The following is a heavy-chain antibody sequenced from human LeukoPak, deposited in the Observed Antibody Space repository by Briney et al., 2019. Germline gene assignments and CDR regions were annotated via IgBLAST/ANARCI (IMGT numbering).Heavy chain of an antibody. D-gene: IGHD5-18*01. J-gene: IGHJ4*02. CDR2: INHSGST. CDR1: GGSFSGYY. Sequence: SETLSLTCAVYGGSFSGYYWSWIRQPPGKGLEWIGEINHSGSTNYNPSLKSRVTISVDTSKNQFSLKLSSVTAADTAVYYCVRGRGYSYGDPEIYFDYWGQGTLVTVSS. V-gene: IGHV4-34*01. CDR3: VRGRGYSYGDPEIYFDY.